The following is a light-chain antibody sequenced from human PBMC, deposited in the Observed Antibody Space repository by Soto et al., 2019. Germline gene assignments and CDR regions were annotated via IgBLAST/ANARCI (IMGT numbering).Light chain of an antibody. CDR1: RSVSSY. Sequence: EIVLTQSPATLSLSPGEGVTLSCRASRSVSSYLAWYQQRPGQAPRHLIYGASNRATGIPARFSGSGSGTDFTLTISSLEAEEFAVYYCQQRIDWPMTFGQGTRLEMK. J-gene: IGKJ5*01. V-gene: IGKV3-11*01. CDR3: QQRIDWPMT. CDR2: GAS.